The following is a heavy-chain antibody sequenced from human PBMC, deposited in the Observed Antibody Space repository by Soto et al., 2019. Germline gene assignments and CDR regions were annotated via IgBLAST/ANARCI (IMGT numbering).Heavy chain of an antibody. CDR3: TKDWRQEEAYYYYYGIDV. CDR2: ISGSGGST. V-gene: IGHV3-23*01. D-gene: IGHD1-1*01. CDR1: GFPCSSYP. Sequence: GGSLKLSCAASGFPCSSYPMTCVRQAPGKALGWVSGISGSGGSTYYAESVKGRFTISSDNSKNKLYLQMNSRRAEDTAVYYCTKDWRQEEAYYYYYGIDVWGQGTTVTVSS. J-gene: IGHJ6*02.